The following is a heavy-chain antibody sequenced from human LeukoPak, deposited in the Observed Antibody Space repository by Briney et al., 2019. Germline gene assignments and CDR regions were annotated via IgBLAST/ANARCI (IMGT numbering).Heavy chain of an antibody. Sequence: GASVQVSCKASGYTFTSYAMHWVRQAPGQRLEWMGWINAGNGNTKYSQKFQGRVTITRDTSASTAYMELSSLRSEDTAVYYCARHLQFAARNWFDPWGQGTLVTVFS. V-gene: IGHV1-3*01. CDR1: GYTFTSYA. D-gene: IGHD4-11*01. J-gene: IGHJ5*02. CDR3: ARHLQFAARNWFDP. CDR2: INAGNGNT.